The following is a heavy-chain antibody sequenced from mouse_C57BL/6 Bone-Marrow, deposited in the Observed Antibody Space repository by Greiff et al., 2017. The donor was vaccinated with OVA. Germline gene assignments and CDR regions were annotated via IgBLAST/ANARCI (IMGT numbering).Heavy chain of an antibody. CDR2: ISYDGSN. CDR3: ARGFDYDWFAY. Sequence: EVKLMESGPGLVKPSQSLSLTCSVTGYSITSVYYWNWIRQFPGNKLEWMGYISYDGSNNYNPSLKNRISITRDTSKNQFFLKLNSVTTEDTATYYCARGFDYDWFAYWGQGTLVTVSA. D-gene: IGHD2-4*01. V-gene: IGHV3-6*01. J-gene: IGHJ3*01. CDR1: GYSITSVYY.